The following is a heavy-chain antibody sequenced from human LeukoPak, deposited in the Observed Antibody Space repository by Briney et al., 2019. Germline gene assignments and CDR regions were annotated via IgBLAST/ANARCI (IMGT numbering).Heavy chain of an antibody. CDR3: ARRVPYYGSGSYYRHKAGLDY. D-gene: IGHD3-10*01. J-gene: IGHJ4*02. CDR2: INHSGST. V-gene: IGHV4-34*01. Sequence: PSETLSLTCAVYGGSFSGYYWSWIRQPPGKGLEWIGEINHSGSTNYNPSPKSRVTISVDTSKNQFSLKLSSVTAADTAVYYCARRVPYYGSGSYYRHKAGLDYWGQGTLVTVSS. CDR1: GGSFSGYY.